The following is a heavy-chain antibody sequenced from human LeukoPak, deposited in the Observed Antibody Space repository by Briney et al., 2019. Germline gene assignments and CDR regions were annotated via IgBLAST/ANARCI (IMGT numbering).Heavy chain of an antibody. V-gene: IGHV1-69*13. J-gene: IGHJ6*03. CDR3: GLSGNYYYYYMDV. Sequence: ASVKVSCKASGGTFRTFAISWVRQAPGQGLEWMGGIIPIFGIPDSAQKFQGRLTITADESTTTAYMELSSLRSDDTAIYYCGLSGNYYYYYMDVWGKGTTVTVSS. CDR1: GGTFRTFA. D-gene: IGHD6-25*01. CDR2: IIPIFGIP.